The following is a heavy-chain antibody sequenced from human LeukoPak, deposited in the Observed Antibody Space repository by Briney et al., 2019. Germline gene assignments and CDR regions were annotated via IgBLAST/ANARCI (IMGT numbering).Heavy chain of an antibody. V-gene: IGHV4-34*01. CDR3: ARVYDSSGYYWDYYYYYGMDV. J-gene: IGHJ6*04. CDR2: INHSGST. CDR1: GFTFSSYS. D-gene: IGHD3-22*01. Sequence: PGGSLRLSCAASGFTFSSYSMNWVRQAPGEGLEWIGEINHSGSTNYNPSLKSRVTISVDTSKNQFSLKLSSVTAADTAVYYCARVYDSSGYYWDYYYYYGMDVWGKGTTVTVSS.